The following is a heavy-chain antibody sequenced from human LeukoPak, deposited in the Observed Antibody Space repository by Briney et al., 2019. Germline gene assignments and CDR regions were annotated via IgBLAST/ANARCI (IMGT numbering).Heavy chain of an antibody. CDR3: ARGRAHWGFDY. D-gene: IGHD7-27*01. J-gene: IGHJ4*02. V-gene: IGHV1-2*02. Sequence: APVKVSCKASGYTFTGYYMHWVRQAPGQGLEWMGWINPNSGGTNYAQKFQGRVTMTRNTSISTAYMELSSLRSEDTAVYYCARGRAHWGFDYRGQGTLVTVSS. CDR2: INPNSGGT. CDR1: GYTFTGYY.